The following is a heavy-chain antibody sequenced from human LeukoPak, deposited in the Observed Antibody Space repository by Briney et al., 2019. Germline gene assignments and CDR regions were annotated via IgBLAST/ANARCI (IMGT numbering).Heavy chain of an antibody. J-gene: IGHJ6*02. D-gene: IGHD3-22*01. CDR1: GGTFSSYA. CDR2: IIPIFGTA. Sequence: SVKVSCKASGGTFSSYAISWVRQAPGQGLEWMGGIIPIFGTANYAQKFQGRVTITADESTSTAYMELSSLRSEDTAVYYCARDLRADDSSGFYSSYGMDVWGQGTTVTVSS. V-gene: IGHV1-69*13. CDR3: ARDLRADDSSGFYSSYGMDV.